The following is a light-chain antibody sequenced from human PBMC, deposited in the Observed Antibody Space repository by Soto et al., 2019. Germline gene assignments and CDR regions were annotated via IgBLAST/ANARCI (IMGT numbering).Light chain of an antibody. J-gene: IGLJ1*01. V-gene: IGLV2-11*01. Sequence: QSVLTQPRSVSGSPGQSVTISCTGTSSDVGGFNSVSWYQHHPDKVPKLMIYDVTKRPSGVPFRFSGSKSGNTASLTISGLQADDEADYYCYSHAGTNTHVFGTGTKVTVL. CDR3: YSHAGTNTHV. CDR2: DVT. CDR1: SSDVGGFNS.